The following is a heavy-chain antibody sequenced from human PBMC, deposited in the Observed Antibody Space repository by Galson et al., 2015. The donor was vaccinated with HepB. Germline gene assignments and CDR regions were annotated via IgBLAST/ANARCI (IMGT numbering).Heavy chain of an antibody. V-gene: IGHV1-18*04. CDR3: ARAITGTTFHGMDV. CDR1: GYTFTSYG. J-gene: IGHJ6*02. Sequence: SVKVSCKASGYTFTSYGISWVRQPPGQGLERMGWISAYNGNTNYAQKLQGRVTMTTDTSTSTAYMELRSLRSDDTAVYYCARAITGTTFHGMDVWGQGTTVTVSS. D-gene: IGHD1-7*01. CDR2: ISAYNGNT.